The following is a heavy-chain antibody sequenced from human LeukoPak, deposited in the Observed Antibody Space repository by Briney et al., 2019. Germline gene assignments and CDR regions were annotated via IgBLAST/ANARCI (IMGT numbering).Heavy chain of an antibody. V-gene: IGHV3-23*01. J-gene: IGHJ6*02. CDR2: VSGSGGST. Sequence: PGGSLRLSCAASGFTFSNAWMSWVRQAPGMGLEWVSVVSGSGGSTYYADSVKGRFTISRDNSKNTLYLQMNSLRAEDTAVYYCAKELGYCSSTSCLVYYYYGMDVWGQGTTVTVSS. D-gene: IGHD2-2*01. CDR1: GFTFSNAW. CDR3: AKELGYCSSTSCLVYYYYGMDV.